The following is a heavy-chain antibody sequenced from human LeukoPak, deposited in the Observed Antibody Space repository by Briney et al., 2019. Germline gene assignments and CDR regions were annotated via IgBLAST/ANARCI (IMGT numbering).Heavy chain of an antibody. Sequence: GGSLRLSCAASGFSFSSYWMSWVRQAPGKGLEWVANIKQDGSEKNYVDSVKGRFTISRDNGKNSLYLQMNSLRAEDTAVYYCARYHWNDNRPYFLDCWGQGTLVTVSS. V-gene: IGHV3-7*03. CDR1: GFSFSSYW. CDR3: ARYHWNDNRPYFLDC. CDR2: IKQDGSEK. D-gene: IGHD1-1*01. J-gene: IGHJ4*02.